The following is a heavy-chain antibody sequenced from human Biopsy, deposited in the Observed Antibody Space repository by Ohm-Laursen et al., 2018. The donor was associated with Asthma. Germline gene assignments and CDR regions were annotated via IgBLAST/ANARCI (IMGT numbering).Heavy chain of an antibody. D-gene: IGHD4-17*01. CDR3: ARVASYGDLYFGIDV. Sequence: SDTLSLTCTVGGAYIGSRDHHWSWIRQSPRTGLEWIGFVFWSGTTHYNRSLERRLSISIDTTRNEFSMTLRSVTAADTAVYFCARVASYGDLYFGIDVWGPGTTVSVS. CDR2: VFWSGTT. V-gene: IGHV4-30-4*02. J-gene: IGHJ6*02. CDR1: GAYIGSRDHH.